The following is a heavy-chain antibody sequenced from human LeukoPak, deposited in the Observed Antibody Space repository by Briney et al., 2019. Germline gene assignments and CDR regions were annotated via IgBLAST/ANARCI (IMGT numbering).Heavy chain of an antibody. D-gene: IGHD1-26*01. CDR1: GGSISSYY. V-gene: IGHV4-4*07. Sequence: PSETLSLTCTVSGGSISSYYWSWIRQPAGKGLEWIGRIYTSGSTNYNPSLKSRVTMSVDTSKNQFSLKPSSVTAADTAVYYCARSEEGGSYWHLTTFDYWGQGTLVTVSS. J-gene: IGHJ4*02. CDR2: IYTSGST. CDR3: ARSEEGGSYWHLTTFDY.